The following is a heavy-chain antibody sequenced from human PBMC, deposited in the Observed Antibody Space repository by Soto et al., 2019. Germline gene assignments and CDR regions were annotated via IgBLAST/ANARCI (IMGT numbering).Heavy chain of an antibody. CDR1: GGTFSRHA. J-gene: IGHJ5*02. D-gene: IGHD6-13*01. V-gene: IGHV1-69*01. CDR3: ARAAIHGSSWYFGFDP. Sequence: QVQLVQSGSEVKMPGSSVKVSCKTSGGTFSRHAINWVRQAPGQGLEWMGGIIPLFGTTNYAQKFKGRVTISADESTSTAYMELSSLTSEDAAVCYCARAAIHGSSWYFGFDPWGQGTLVTVSS. CDR2: IIPLFGTT.